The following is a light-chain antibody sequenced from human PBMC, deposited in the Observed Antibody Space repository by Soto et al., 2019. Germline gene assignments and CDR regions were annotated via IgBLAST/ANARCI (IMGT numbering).Light chain of an antibody. Sequence: QSVLTQPASVSGTPGQSITISCTGSNSDVGIYDFVSWYQHHPGRAPKLIVSEVSHRPSGVSNRFSGSKSGNTASLIISGLQSEDEADYYCISYTSDDVRYVFGTGTQLTVL. CDR3: ISYTSDDVRYV. CDR1: NSDVGIYDF. CDR2: EVS. J-gene: IGLJ1*01. V-gene: IGLV2-14*01.